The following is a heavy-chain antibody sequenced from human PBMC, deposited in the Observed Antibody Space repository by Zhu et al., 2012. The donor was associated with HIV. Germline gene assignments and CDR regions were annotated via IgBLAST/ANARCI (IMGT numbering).Heavy chain of an antibody. D-gene: IGHD3-10*01. CDR3: ARGGGSHIIMVRGVYDY. V-gene: IGHV4-4*09. CDR2: IYTSGSV. J-gene: IGHJ4*02. Sequence: QVQLQESGPGLVKPSETLSLTCTVSGGSISNYYWSWIRQPPGKGLEWIGYIYTSGSVTYNPSLKSRVTISVDTSKNQFSLKLSSVTAADTAVYYCARGGGSHIIMVRGVYDYWGQGTLVTVS. CDR1: GGSISNYY.